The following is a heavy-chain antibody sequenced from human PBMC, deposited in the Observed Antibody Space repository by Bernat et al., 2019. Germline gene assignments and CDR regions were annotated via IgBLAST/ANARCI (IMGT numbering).Heavy chain of an antibody. CDR1: GYTFTSYA. D-gene: IGHD2-8*01. CDR2: INAGNGNT. CDR3: ARDGAVRYFDL. J-gene: IGHJ2*01. Sequence: QVQLVQSGAEVKKPGASVKVSCKASGYTFTSYAIHWVRQAPGQRLEWMGWINAGNGNTKYSQKFQGRVTITRDTSASTAYMELSSLRSEDTAVYYCARDGAVRYFDLWGRGTLVTVSS. V-gene: IGHV1-3*01.